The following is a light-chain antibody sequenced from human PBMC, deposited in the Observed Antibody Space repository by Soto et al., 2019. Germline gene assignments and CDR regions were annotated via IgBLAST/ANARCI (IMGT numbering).Light chain of an antibody. CDR2: AAS. Sequence: AIQVTQSPSSLSASVGDRVTITCRASQGIRNDLGWYQQKPGKAPKLLIYAASSLQSGVPSRFSGSGSGTDFTLTISSLQPEDFATYYCLQDYNSWTFGQGTKVDI. CDR3: LQDYNSWT. CDR1: QGIRND. V-gene: IGKV1-6*01. J-gene: IGKJ1*01.